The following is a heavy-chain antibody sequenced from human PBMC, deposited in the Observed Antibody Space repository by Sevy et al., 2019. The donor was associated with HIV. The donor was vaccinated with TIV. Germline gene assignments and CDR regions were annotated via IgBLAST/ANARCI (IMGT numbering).Heavy chain of an antibody. CDR1: GGSISSYY. D-gene: IGHD5-12*01. J-gene: IGHJ6*03. V-gene: IGHV4-59*01. CDR2: IYYSGST. Sequence: SETLSLTCTVSGGSISSYYWSWIRQPPGKGLEWIGYIYYSGSTNYNPSLKSRVTISVDTSKNQFSLKLSSVTAVDTAVYYCARRVATISSSLAASLDYYYYYMDVWGKGTTVTVSS. CDR3: ARRVATISSSLAASLDYYYYYMDV.